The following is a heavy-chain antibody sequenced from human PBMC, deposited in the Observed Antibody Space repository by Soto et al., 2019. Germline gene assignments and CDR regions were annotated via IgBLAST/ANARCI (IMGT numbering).Heavy chain of an antibody. CDR3: TSTGYYYGMDV. CDR2: IKSKTDGGTT. V-gene: IGHV3-15*01. CDR1: GFTFSNAW. Sequence: EVQLVESGGGLVKPGGSLRLSCAASGFTFSNAWMSWVRQAPGKGLEWVGRIKSKTDGGTTDYAAPVKGRFTISRDDSNNTLYLQMNSLKTEDTAVYYCTSTGYYYGMDVWGQGTTVTVSS. J-gene: IGHJ6*02.